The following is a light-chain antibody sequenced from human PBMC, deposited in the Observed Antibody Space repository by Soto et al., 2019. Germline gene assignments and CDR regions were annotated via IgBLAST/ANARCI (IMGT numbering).Light chain of an antibody. CDR2: EVT. V-gene: IGLV2-8*01. J-gene: IGLJ3*02. CDR1: SSDVGGYNY. CDR3: GSYAASNNFYFV. Sequence: QSALTQPPSASGSPGQSVTISSTGTSSDVGGYNYVSWYQQYPGRAPKLMIYEVTKRPSGVHDRFSGSKSGNTASLTVPGLQAEDEADYYCGSYAASNNFYFVFGGGTKVTVL.